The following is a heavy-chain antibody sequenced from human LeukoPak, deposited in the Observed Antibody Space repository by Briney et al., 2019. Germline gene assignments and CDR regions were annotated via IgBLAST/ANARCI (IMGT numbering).Heavy chain of an antibody. J-gene: IGHJ4*02. CDR1: GFTFSSYG. CDR3: ARDLRREDYFDY. CDR2: IWYDGSNK. V-gene: IGHV3-33*01. Sequence: PGRSLRLSCAASGFTFSSYGMHWVRQAPGKGLEWVAVIWYDGSNKYYADSVKGRFTISRDNSKNTLYLQMNSLRAEDTAVYYCARDLRREDYFDYWGQGTLVTVSS.